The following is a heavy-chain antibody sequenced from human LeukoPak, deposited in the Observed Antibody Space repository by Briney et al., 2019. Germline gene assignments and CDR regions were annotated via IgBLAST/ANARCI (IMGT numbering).Heavy chain of an antibody. D-gene: IGHD3-22*01. J-gene: IGHJ4*02. CDR3: AKAERITMIVVAAFDY. CDR1: GFTFSSYA. Sequence: GGSLRLSCAASGFTFSSYAMSWVRQAPGKGLEWVSAISGSGGSTYYADSVKGRFTISRDNSKNTLYLQMSSLRAEDTAVYYCAKAERITMIVVAAFDYWGQGTLVTVSS. CDR2: ISGSGGST. V-gene: IGHV3-23*01.